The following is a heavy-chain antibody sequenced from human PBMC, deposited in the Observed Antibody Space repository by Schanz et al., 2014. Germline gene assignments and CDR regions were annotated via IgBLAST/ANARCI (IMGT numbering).Heavy chain of an antibody. V-gene: IGHV3-74*02. D-gene: IGHD3-10*01. CDR2: INSVGSNT. CDR3: ARPALWFGDNCFDP. CDR1: GFTFSSHW. Sequence: VHLVESGGGLVQPGGSLRLSCAASGFTFSSHWMHWVRQDPGKGLVWVARINSVGSNTDYADSVTGRFTISRDNAKNTLYLQMNSLRAEDTAVYYCARPALWFGDNCFDPWGQGTLVAVSS. J-gene: IGHJ5*02.